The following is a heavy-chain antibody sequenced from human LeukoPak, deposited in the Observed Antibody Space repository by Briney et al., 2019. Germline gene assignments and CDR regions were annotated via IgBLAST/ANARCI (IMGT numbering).Heavy chain of an antibody. CDR3: ARGYWQADY. J-gene: IGHJ4*02. CDR1: GGSISSSSYY. D-gene: IGHD3-3*02. Sequence: SETLSLTCTVSGGSISSSSYYWGWIRQPPGKGLEWIGSIYYSGSTYYNPSLKSRVTISVDTSKNQFSLKLSSVTAADTAVYYCARGYWQADYWGQGTLVTVSS. CDR2: IYYSGST. V-gene: IGHV4-39*07.